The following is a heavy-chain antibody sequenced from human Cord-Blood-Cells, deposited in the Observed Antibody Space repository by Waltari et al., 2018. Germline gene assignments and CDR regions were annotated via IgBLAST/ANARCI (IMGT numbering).Heavy chain of an antibody. V-gene: IGHV3-7*01. D-gene: IGHD7-27*01. CDR1: GFTFSSYW. CDR3: ARVFQLGSHFDY. CDR2: IKQDGSEK. J-gene: IGHJ4*02. Sequence: EVQLVESGGGLVQPGGSLRLSCAASGFTFSSYWMSWVRQAPGKGLEWVANIKQDGSEKYYVDPVKGRFTISRYNAKNSLYLQINSLRAEDTAVYYCARVFQLGSHFDYWGQGTLVTVSS.